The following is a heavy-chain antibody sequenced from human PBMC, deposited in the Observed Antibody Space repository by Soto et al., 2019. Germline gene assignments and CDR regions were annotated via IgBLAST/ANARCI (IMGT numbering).Heavy chain of an antibody. CDR1: GGSISSYY. J-gene: IGHJ5*02. Sequence: SETLSLTCTVSGGSISSYYWSRIRQPPGKGLEWIGYIYYSGSTNYNPSLKSRVTISVDTSKNQFSLKLSSVTAADTAVYYCARDRKNWFDPWGQGTLVTVSS. V-gene: IGHV4-59*01. CDR3: ARDRKNWFDP. CDR2: IYYSGST.